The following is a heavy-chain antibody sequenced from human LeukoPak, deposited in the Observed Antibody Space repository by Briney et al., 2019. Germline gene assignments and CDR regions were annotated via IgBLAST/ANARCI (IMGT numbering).Heavy chain of an antibody. CDR2: ISGSGGST. D-gene: IGHD3-22*01. Sequence: GGSLRLSCAASGFTFSSYAMSWVRQAPGKGLEWVSAISGSGGSTYYADSVKGRFTISRDSSKNTLYLQMNSLRAEDTAVYYCAKEYYYDSSGYNDYFDYWGQGTLVTVSS. V-gene: IGHV3-23*01. CDR3: AKEYYYDSSGYNDYFDY. J-gene: IGHJ4*02. CDR1: GFTFSSYA.